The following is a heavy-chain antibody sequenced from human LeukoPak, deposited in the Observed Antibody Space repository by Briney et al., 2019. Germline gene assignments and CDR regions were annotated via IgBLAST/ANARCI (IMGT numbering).Heavy chain of an antibody. CDR2: INHSGNT. Sequence: SETLSLTCAVYGGSFSGYYWSWIRQPPGKGLEWIGEINHSGNTNYNPSLKSRVTISVDTSKNQFSLKLSSVTAADTAVYYCARARDYGDYPDYWGQGTLVTVSS. V-gene: IGHV4-34*01. J-gene: IGHJ4*02. D-gene: IGHD4-17*01. CDR1: GGSFSGYY. CDR3: ARARDYGDYPDY.